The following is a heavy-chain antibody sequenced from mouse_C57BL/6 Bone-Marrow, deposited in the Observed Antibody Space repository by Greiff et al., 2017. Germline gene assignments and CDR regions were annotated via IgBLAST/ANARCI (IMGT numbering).Heavy chain of an antibody. V-gene: IGHV3-8*01. D-gene: IGHD6-1*01. CDR3: ARNRRGPHPYYFDY. J-gene: IGHJ2*01. CDR2: ISYSGST. Sequence: EVKLQESGPGLAKPSQTLSLTCSVTGYSITSDYWHWIRKFPGNKLEYMGYISYSGSTYYNPSIKSRISITRDTSKNQNYLQLKSLTTEDTATYYCARNRRGPHPYYFDYWGQGTTLTVSS. CDR1: GYSITSDY.